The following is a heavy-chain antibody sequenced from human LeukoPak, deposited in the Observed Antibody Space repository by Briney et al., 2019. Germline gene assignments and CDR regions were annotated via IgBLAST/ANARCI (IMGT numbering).Heavy chain of an antibody. Sequence: GASVKVSCKASGGTFSSYAISWVRQAPGQGLEWMGGIIPIFDTANYAQKFQGRVTITTDESTSTAYMELSSLRSEDTAVYYCARDRMVRGVIIGGEFDYWGRGTLVTVSS. V-gene: IGHV1-69*05. CDR2: IIPIFDTA. CDR1: GGTFSSYA. CDR3: ARDRMVRGVIIGGEFDY. J-gene: IGHJ4*02. D-gene: IGHD3-10*01.